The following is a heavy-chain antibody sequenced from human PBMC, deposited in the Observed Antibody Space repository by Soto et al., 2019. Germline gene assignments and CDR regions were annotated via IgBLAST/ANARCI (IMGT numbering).Heavy chain of an antibody. CDR1: AFTFRSYA. CDR3: AKVRPLTDCTSTSCLGAFEI. CDR2: ITASADTT. D-gene: IGHD2-2*01. J-gene: IGHJ3*02. V-gene: IGHV3-23*01. Sequence: EEQLLESGGGLVRPGGSLRLSCAASAFTFRSYAMSWVRQAPGKGLEWVSAITASADTTYYADSVKGRFTISRDNSKNTLYLRMNSLRAEDTAVYYCAKVRPLTDCTSTSCLGAFEIWGQGTMVTVS.